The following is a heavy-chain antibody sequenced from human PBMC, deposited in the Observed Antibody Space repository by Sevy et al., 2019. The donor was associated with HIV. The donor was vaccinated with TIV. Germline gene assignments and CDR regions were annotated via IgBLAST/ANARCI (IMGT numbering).Heavy chain of an antibody. V-gene: IGHV4-61*01. CDR1: GGSVSSGSYY. Sequence: ETLSLTCTVSGGSVSSGSYYWSWIRQPPGKGLEWIGYIYYSGSTNYNPSLKSRVTISVDTSKNQFSLKLSSVTAADTAVYYCARERASHIVVVPAAISTWFDPWGQGTLVTVSS. J-gene: IGHJ5*02. D-gene: IGHD2-2*01. CDR3: ARERASHIVVVPAAISTWFDP. CDR2: IYYSGST.